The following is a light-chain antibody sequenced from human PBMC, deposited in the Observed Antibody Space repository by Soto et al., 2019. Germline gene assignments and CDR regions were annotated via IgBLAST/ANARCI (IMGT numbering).Light chain of an antibody. CDR1: QRLLHSNGYNY. V-gene: IGKV2-28*01. CDR3: MQALHSPRT. CDR2: LGS. J-gene: IGKJ2*01. Sequence: DVVMTQSPLSLPVTPGEPASISCNSSQRLLHSNGYNYLDWYLQRPGQSPQLLVYLGSNRASGVPDRFSGSGSGTDFTLKITRVEAEDVGVYYCMQALHSPRTFGQGTKLEIK.